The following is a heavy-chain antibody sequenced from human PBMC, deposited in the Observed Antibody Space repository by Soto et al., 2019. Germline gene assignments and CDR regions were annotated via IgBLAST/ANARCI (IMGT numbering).Heavy chain of an antibody. J-gene: IGHJ6*02. CDR2: IKTKAEAATT. CDR3: TTDQQDYYYYGLDV. Sequence: PGGPLRLSGGTSGFGFSNAWMSWIRQAPGKGLEWGGRIKTKAEAATTAYAAPVRARFTISRDDTKTTCYVQTDSLKTEDTSVYYCTTDQQDYYYYGLDVWGQGTTVTVSS. V-gene: IGHV3-15*01. CDR1: GFGFSNAW.